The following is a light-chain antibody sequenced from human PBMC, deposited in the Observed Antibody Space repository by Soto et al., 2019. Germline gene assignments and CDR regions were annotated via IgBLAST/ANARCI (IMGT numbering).Light chain of an antibody. CDR1: SSDVGGYEY. V-gene: IGLV2-8*01. CDR2: EVL. CDR3: SSFAGSHYV. Sequence: QSALTQPPSASASPGQSVTISCTGTSSDVGGYEYVSWYQQHPGKAPKLIIYEVLKRPSGVPDRFSGSKSANTASLTVSGLQAEDEADYYCSSFAGSHYVFGTGTKLTVL. J-gene: IGLJ1*01.